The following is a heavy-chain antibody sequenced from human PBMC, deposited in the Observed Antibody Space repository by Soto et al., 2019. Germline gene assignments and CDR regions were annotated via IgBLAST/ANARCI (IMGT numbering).Heavy chain of an antibody. J-gene: IGHJ3*01. Sequence: SQTILVPSTVVCGSIGSVDCCRSFIRQPPGQGLEWIRYSYYSGITYYNPSLKSRYTISVDTSKNQFSLKLSAVTAADTAVYYCASHEEGGIGGWKMVSADLRSQGAKVTV. CDR1: CGSIGSVDCC. CDR2: SYYSGIT. V-gene: IGHV4-30-4*01. D-gene: IGHD2-8*01. CDR3: ASHEEGGIGGWKMVSADL.